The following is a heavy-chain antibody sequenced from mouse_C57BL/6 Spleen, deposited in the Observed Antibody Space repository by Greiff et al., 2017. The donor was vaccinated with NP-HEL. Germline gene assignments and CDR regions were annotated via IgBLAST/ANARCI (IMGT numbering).Heavy chain of an antibody. CDR2: IYPGDGDT. J-gene: IGHJ3*01. Sequence: SGPELVKPGASVKISCKASGYAFSSSWMNWVKQRPGKGLEWIGRIYPGDGDTNYNGKFKGKATLTADKSSSTAYMQLSSPTSEDSAVYFCASSAGTRAWFAYWGQGTLVTVSA. V-gene: IGHV1-82*01. D-gene: IGHD4-1*01. CDR1: GYAFSSSW. CDR3: ASSAGTRAWFAY.